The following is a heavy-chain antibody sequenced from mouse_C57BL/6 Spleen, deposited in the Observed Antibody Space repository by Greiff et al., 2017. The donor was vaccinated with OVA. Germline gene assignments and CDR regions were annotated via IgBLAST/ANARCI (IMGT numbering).Heavy chain of an antibody. CDR2: IDPSDSET. Sequence: QVQLQHPGAELVRPGSSVKLSCKPFGYTFTSYWMHWVKQRPIQGLEWIGNIDPSDSETHYNQKFKGKATLTVDKSSSTAYMQLSSLTSEDSAVYYCAREGNYVYYDMDYWGQGTSVTVSS. J-gene: IGHJ4*01. CDR3: AREGNYVYYDMDY. V-gene: IGHV1-52*01. D-gene: IGHD2-1*01. CDR1: GYTFTSYW.